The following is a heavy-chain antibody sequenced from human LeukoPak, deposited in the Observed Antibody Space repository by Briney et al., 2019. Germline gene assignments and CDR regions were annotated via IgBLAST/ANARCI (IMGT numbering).Heavy chain of an antibody. V-gene: IGHV4-34*01. D-gene: IGHD4-23*01. CDR3: ARGGWSSGNLKYFDY. CDR1: GGSFSGYY. J-gene: IGHJ4*02. CDR2: INHSGST. Sequence: PSETLSLICAVYGGSFSGYYWSWIRQPPGKGLEWIGEINHSGSTNYNPSLKSRVTISVDTSKNQFSLKLSSVTAADTAVYYCARGGWSSGNLKYFDYWGQGTLVTVSS.